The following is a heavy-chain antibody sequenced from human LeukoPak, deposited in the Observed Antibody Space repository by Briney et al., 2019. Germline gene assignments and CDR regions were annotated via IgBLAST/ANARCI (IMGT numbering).Heavy chain of an antibody. J-gene: IGHJ3*02. Sequence: ASVKVSCKASGYRFTNYAMHWVRQAPGQRLEWMGWINAGNGNTKYSQKFQGRVTITRDTSASTAYMELSSLRSEDTAVYYCARDRAIFDWLLTDDAFDIWGQGTMVTVSS. CDR2: INAGNGNT. CDR1: GYRFTNYA. CDR3: ARDRAIFDWLLTDDAFDI. V-gene: IGHV1-3*01. D-gene: IGHD3-9*01.